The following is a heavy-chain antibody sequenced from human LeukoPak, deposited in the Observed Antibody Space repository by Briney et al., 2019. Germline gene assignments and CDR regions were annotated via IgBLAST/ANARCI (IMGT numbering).Heavy chain of an antibody. Sequence: PGGSLRLSCAASGFTFSSYSMNWVRQAPGKGLEWVSSISSSSSYIYYADSVKGRFTISRDNAKNSLYLQMNSLRAEDTAVYYCARDPLYYYDSSGYSENWGQGTLVTVSS. CDR2: ISSSSSYI. CDR3: ARDPLYYYDSSGYSEN. D-gene: IGHD3-22*01. J-gene: IGHJ4*02. V-gene: IGHV3-21*01. CDR1: GFTFSSYS.